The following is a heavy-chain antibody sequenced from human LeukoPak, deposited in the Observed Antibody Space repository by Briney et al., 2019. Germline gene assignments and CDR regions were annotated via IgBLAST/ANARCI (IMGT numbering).Heavy chain of an antibody. J-gene: IGHJ6*02. Sequence: GGSLRLSCAASGFTFSSYAMSWVRQAPGKGLEWVSAISGSGGSTYYADSVKGRFAISRDNSKNTLYLQMNSLRAEDTAVYYCAKDLPVTTYYYYGMDVWGQGTTVTVSS. CDR2: ISGSGGST. V-gene: IGHV3-23*01. CDR3: AKDLPVTTYYYYGMDV. D-gene: IGHD4-17*01. CDR1: GFTFSSYA.